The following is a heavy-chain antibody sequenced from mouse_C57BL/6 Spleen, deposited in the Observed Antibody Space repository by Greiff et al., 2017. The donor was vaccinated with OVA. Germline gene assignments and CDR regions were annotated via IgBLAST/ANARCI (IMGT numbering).Heavy chain of an antibody. D-gene: IGHD1-1*01. CDR3: ARGYEGNYDV. V-gene: IGHV5-16*01. J-gene: IGHJ1*03. CDR2: INYYGSST. Sequence: EVQGVASEGGFVQPGSSMKLSCTASGFPFRDYYMAWVRQVPEKGLEWVANINYYGSSTYYLDSLKSRFTISRDNAQNSLYLQMSSLESEDTATYYCARGYEGNYDVWGTGTTVTVSS. CDR1: GFPFRDYY.